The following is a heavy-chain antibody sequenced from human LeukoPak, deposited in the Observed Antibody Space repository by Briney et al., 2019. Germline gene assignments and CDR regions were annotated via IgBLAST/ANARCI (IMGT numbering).Heavy chain of an antibody. CDR1: GGSISSSSYY. Sequence: SETLSLTCTVSGGSISSSSYYWGWIRQPPGKGLEWIGSIYYSGSTYYNPSLKSRVTISVDTSKNQFSLKLSSVTAADTAVYYCARHGGSFDQYFDYWGQGTLVTVSS. CDR3: ARHGGSFDQYFDY. V-gene: IGHV4-39*01. CDR2: IYYSGST. J-gene: IGHJ4*02. D-gene: IGHD1-26*01.